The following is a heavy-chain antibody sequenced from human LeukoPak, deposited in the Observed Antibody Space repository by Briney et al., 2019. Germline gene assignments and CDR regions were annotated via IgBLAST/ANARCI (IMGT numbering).Heavy chain of an antibody. D-gene: IGHD3-16*01. CDR3: AHRGDMGDYAPGLFDP. CDR2: IYWNDDK. J-gene: IGHJ5*02. CDR1: GFSLSTSGVG. Sequence: ESGPTLVNPTQTLTLTCTFSGFSLSTSGVGVGWIRQPPGKALEWLALIYWNDDKRYSPSLKSRLTITKDTSKNQVVLTMTNMDPVDTATYYCAHRGDMGDYAPGLFDPWGQGTLVTVSS. V-gene: IGHV2-5*01.